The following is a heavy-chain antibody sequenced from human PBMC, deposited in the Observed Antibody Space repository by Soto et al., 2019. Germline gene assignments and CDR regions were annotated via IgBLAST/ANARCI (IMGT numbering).Heavy chain of an antibody. CDR2: IYYSGST. J-gene: IGHJ4*02. CDR3: ARDGYGVVPFDY. D-gene: IGHD4-17*01. V-gene: IGHV4-61*01. Sequence: PSETLSLTCTASGGSVSSGSYYWSWIRQPPGKGLEWIGYIYYSGSTNYNPSLKSRVTISVDTSKNQFPLKLSSVTAADTAVYYCARDGYGVVPFDYWGQGTLVTVSS. CDR1: GGSVSSGSYY.